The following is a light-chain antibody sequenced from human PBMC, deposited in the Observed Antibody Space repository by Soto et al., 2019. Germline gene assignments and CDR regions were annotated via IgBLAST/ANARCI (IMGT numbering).Light chain of an antibody. CDR2: TAS. Sequence: DLQMTQSPSSLSAFVGDRVTITCRASQSISSYLNWYQHKAGKAPKLLIYTASSLQSGVPSRFSGSGSGTDFTLTISSLQPEDFATYYCQQSYSMPMYTFGQGTKLEIK. V-gene: IGKV1-39*01. CDR1: QSISSY. J-gene: IGKJ2*01. CDR3: QQSYSMPMYT.